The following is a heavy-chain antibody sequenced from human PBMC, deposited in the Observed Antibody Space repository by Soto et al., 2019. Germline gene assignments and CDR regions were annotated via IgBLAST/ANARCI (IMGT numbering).Heavy chain of an antibody. CDR1: GGSISSGGYS. Sequence: SETLSLTCAVSGGSISSGGYSWSWIRQPPGKGLEWIGYIYHSGSTYYNPSLKSRVTISVDRSKNQFSLKLSSVTAADTAVYYCARAGVLRYFDWLPQYYFDYWGQGTLVTVSS. CDR3: ARAGVLRYFDWLPQYYFDY. CDR2: IYHSGST. D-gene: IGHD3-9*01. J-gene: IGHJ4*02. V-gene: IGHV4-30-2*01.